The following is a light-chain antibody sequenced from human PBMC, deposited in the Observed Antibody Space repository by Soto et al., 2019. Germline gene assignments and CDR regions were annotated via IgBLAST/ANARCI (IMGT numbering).Light chain of an antibody. J-gene: IGLJ1*01. V-gene: IGLV1-47*02. CDR1: DSNIGSNS. CDR3: AAWDASLSACV. Sequence: QAVVTQPPSASGTAGQVVTISCSGGDSNIGSNSVYWYQHLPRMAPKLLIYYNNQRPSGVPDRFSGSRSGTSASLAIVGLRSEDEAVYYCAAWDASLSACVFGNGTKVTV. CDR2: YNN.